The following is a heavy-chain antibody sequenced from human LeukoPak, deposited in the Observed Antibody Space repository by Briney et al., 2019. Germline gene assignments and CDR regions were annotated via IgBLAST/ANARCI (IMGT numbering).Heavy chain of an antibody. Sequence: GGSLRLSCAASGFTFDDYAMHWVRQAPGKGLEWVSGISWNSGSIGYADSVKGRFTISRDNAKNSLYLQMNSLRAEDTAVYYCARDGGAGNQGWFDPWGQGTLVTVSS. V-gene: IGHV3-9*01. CDR3: ARDGGAGNQGWFDP. CDR2: ISWNSGSI. CDR1: GFTFDDYA. D-gene: IGHD1-14*01. J-gene: IGHJ5*02.